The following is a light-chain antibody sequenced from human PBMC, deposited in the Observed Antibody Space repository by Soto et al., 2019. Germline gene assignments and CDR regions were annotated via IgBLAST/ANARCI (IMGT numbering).Light chain of an antibody. Sequence: QAVVTQEPSFSVSPGGQSHSLGLSSGSVSTSYYPSWYQQTPGQAPRTLIYSTNTRSSGVPDRFSGSILGNKAALTITGAQADDESDYYCVLYMGSGIWVFGGGTKLTVL. V-gene: IGLV8-61*01. J-gene: IGLJ3*02. CDR1: SGSVSTSYY. CDR2: STN. CDR3: VLYMGSGIWV.